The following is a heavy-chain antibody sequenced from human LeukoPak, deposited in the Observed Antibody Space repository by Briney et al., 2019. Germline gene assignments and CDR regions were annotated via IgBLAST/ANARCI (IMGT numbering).Heavy chain of an antibody. CDR1: GDSSSSYY. Sequence: SETLSLTCSVSGDSSSSYYWSWIRQAAGKGLEWIGRMHGSGYSTYNPSLESRVSMSVDTSKNQLFLNLSSVTAADTAVYFCAKDRVGVPAAIHYYAMDVWGQGTKVTVSS. D-gene: IGHD2-2*01. CDR2: MHGSGYS. CDR3: AKDRVGVPAAIHYYAMDV. J-gene: IGHJ6*02. V-gene: IGHV4-4*07.